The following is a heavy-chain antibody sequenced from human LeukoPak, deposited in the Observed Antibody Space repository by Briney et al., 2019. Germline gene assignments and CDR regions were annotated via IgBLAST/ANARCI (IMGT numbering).Heavy chain of an antibody. CDR2: VNHSGNT. CDR1: GGSFSGYY. J-gene: IGHJ4*02. V-gene: IGHV4-34*01. CDR3: ARNLPRPQSSPFDY. Sequence: SETLSLTCAVYGGSFSGYYWSWIRQPPGKGLEWIGEVNHSGNTNYNPSLKSRLTISVDTSKNQFSLKLSSVTAADTAVYYCARNLPRPQSSPFDYWGQGALVTVSS. D-gene: IGHD2-15*01.